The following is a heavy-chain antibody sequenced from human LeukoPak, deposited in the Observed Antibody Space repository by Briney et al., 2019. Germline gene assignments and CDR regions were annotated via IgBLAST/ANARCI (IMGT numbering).Heavy chain of an antibody. V-gene: IGHV3-21*01. CDR3: ARDSDSSGWYALDV. J-gene: IGHJ6*02. D-gene: IGHD6-19*01. CDR1: GFTFSSYS. Sequence: GGSLRLSCAASGFTFSSYSMNWVRQAPGKGLEWVSSISSSSSYIYYADPVKGRFTISRDNAKNSLYLQMNSLRAEDTAVYYCARDSDSSGWYALDVWGQGTTVTVSS. CDR2: ISSSSSYI.